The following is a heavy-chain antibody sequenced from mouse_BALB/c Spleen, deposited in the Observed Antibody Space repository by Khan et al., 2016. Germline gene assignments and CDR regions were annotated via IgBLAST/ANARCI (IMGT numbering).Heavy chain of an antibody. CDR1: GYSISSGYS. V-gene: IGHV3-1*02. CDR2: IHYSGST. J-gene: IGHJ4*01. D-gene: IGHD1-1*02. CDR3: ARYGYYGSDD. Sequence: EVQLQESGPDLVKPSQSLSLTCTVTGYSISSGYSWHWIRPFPGKKLECMCYIHYSGSTNYNPSLKGRITITRDTPKNQFYPQLKSVTTEDTATYDWARYGYYGSDDWGQGTSVTVSS.